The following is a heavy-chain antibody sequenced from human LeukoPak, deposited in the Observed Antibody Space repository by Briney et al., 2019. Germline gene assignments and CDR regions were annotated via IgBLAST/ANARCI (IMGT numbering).Heavy chain of an antibody. Sequence: SQTLSLTCAISGDSVSSNSAAWNWIRQSPSRGLEWLGRTYYRSKWYNDYAVSVKSRITINPDTSKNQFSLQLNSVTPEDTAVYYCARVFWDYYGSGSYLWFDPWGQGALVTVSS. D-gene: IGHD3-10*01. CDR1: GDSVSSNSAA. CDR2: TYYRSKWYN. J-gene: IGHJ5*02. CDR3: ARVFWDYYGSGSYLWFDP. V-gene: IGHV6-1*01.